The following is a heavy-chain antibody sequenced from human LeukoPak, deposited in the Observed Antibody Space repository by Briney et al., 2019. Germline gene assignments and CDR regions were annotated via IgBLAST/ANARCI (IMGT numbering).Heavy chain of an antibody. D-gene: IGHD3-22*01. CDR1: GFTFSNYA. CDR3: AKGITYYYDSSGYSRGMDV. Sequence: GGSLRLSCAASGFTFSNYAMSWVRQAPGQGLEWVSAIGGSGGSTYYADSVKGRFTISRDNSKNTLYLQMNSLRAEDTAVYYCAKGITYYYDSSGYSRGMDVWGQGTTVTVFS. J-gene: IGHJ6*02. CDR2: IGGSGGST. V-gene: IGHV3-23*01.